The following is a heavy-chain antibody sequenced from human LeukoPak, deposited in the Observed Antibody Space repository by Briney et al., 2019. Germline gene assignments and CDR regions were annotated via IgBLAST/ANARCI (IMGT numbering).Heavy chain of an antibody. CDR3: ARDQVVVTASRFDY. V-gene: IGHV3-23*01. J-gene: IGHJ4*02. Sequence: GGSLRLSCAASGFMFRSYAMNWVRQAPVKGLEWVSSISTSGGNTYYPDSVKGRFTISRDNSKNTLYLQMNSLRAEDTAVYYCARDQVVVTASRFDYWGQGTLVTVSS. D-gene: IGHD2-15*01. CDR1: GFMFRSYA. CDR2: ISTSGGNT.